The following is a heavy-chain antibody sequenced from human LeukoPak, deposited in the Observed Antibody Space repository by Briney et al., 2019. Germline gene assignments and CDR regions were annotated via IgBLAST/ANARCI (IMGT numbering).Heavy chain of an antibody. Sequence: GRSLRLSCAASGFTFSSYGMHWVRQAPGKGLEWVAVRSYDGSNKYYADSVKGRFTISRDNSKNTLYLQMNSLRAEDTAVYYCAKDLSAAGGTTNWGGFYYYYYYGMDVWGQGTTVTVSS. CDR3: AKDLSAAGGTTNWGGFYYYYYYGMDV. CDR1: GFTFSSYG. D-gene: IGHD6-13*01. J-gene: IGHJ6*02. CDR2: RSYDGSNK. V-gene: IGHV3-30*18.